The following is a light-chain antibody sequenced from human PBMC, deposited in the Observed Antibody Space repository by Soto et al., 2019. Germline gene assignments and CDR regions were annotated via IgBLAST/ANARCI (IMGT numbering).Light chain of an antibody. CDR3: QQYINDLPA. V-gene: IGKV4-1*01. Sequence: DIVMTQSPDSLAVSLGERATMNCKCSRSVLYKSNNKNHLAWYQQKPGQPPRLLIYWASTRESGVPDRFSGSGSGTDFTLTISSLQAEDVAVYYCQQYINDLPAFGQGTKVDIK. J-gene: IGKJ1*01. CDR2: WAS. CDR1: RSVLYKSNNKNH.